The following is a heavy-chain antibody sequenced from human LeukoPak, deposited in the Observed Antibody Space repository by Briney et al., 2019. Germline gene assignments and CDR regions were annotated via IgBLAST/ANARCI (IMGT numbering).Heavy chain of an antibody. D-gene: IGHD3-3*01. CDR1: GFTFSSYW. V-gene: IGHV3-74*01. CDR3: ARDGRGNDFWSGYYAYYYYGMDV. Sequence: PGGSLRLSCAASGFTFSSYWMHWVRHAPGKGLVGVSRINSDGSSTSYADSVKGRFTISRDNAKNTLYLQMNSLRAEDTAVYYCARDGRGNDFWSGYYAYYYYGMDVWGQGTTVTVSS. CDR2: INSDGSST. J-gene: IGHJ6*02.